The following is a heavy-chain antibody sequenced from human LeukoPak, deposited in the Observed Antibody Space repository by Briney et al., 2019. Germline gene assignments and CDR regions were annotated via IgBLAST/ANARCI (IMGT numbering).Heavy chain of an antibody. Sequence: GGSLRLSCAASGFKFSDYGMSWVRQAPGKGLEWVSGINWNADSTGYADSVKGRFIIFKDNAKNSLFLQMNSLRAEDTAMYYCARAILSDPKYYGMDVWGQGTTVTVSS. V-gene: IGHV3-20*04. J-gene: IGHJ6*02. CDR3: ARAILSDPKYYGMDV. CDR2: INWNADST. D-gene: IGHD3-9*01. CDR1: GFKFSDYG.